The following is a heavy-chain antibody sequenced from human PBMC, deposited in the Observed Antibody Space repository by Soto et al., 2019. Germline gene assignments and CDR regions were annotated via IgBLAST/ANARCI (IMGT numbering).Heavy chain of an antibody. CDR3: ARHPSDFWFDP. J-gene: IGHJ5*02. V-gene: IGHV4-39*01. Sequence: QLQLQESGPGLVKPSETLSLTCSVSGGSISSSSYFWGWIRQPPGKGLEWIGSIYYSGSTYYNPSXKXXVTVSVDTSKNQFSLKLSSVTAADTAVYYCARHPSDFWFDPWGQGTLVTVSS. CDR2: IYYSGST. CDR1: GGSISSSSYF. D-gene: IGHD2-21*02.